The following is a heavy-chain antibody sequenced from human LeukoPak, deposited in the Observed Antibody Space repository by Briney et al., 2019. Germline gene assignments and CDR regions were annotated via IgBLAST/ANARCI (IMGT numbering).Heavy chain of an antibody. D-gene: IGHD5-18*01. CDR2: IYYSGST. J-gene: IGHJ3*02. CDR3: ARRGYSYGYGAFDI. V-gene: IGHV4-61*08. CDR1: GDSISRDDYY. Sequence: SQTLSLTCTVSGDSISRDDYYWSWIRQPPGKGLEWIGYIYYSGSTNYNPSLKSRVTISVDTSKNQFSLKLSSVTAADTAVYYCARRGYSYGYGAFDIWGQGTMVTVSS.